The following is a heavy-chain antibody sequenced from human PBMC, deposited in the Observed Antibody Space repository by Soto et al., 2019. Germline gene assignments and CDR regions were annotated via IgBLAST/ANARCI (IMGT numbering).Heavy chain of an antibody. D-gene: IGHD3-10*01. CDR3: TGLWFGEIYNY. J-gene: IGHJ4*01. CDR1: GFSFKNAW. Sequence: EVELVESGGGLVKPGGSLTLSCAASGFSFKNAWMNWVRQAPGKGLEWVGRIKNKNDGGTIDYAAFVKGRFTISRDASENTLYLHMNDLKTEDSPVYFCTGLWFGEIYNYWGQGSLVTVSS. V-gene: IGHV3-15*07. CDR2: IKNKNDGGTI.